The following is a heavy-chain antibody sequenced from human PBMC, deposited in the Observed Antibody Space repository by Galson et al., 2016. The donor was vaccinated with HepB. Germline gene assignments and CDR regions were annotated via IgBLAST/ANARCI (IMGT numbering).Heavy chain of an antibody. Sequence: SVKVSCKASGYSFTSYFVHWVRQAPGHGLEWMGVVNPVGTGSPRYAQKFQGRVTMTADTSTSIVYLEVSSLRSEDTAVYFCARDLRFYDTKLAGWFDPWGQGTQVTVSS. V-gene: IGHV1-46*01. J-gene: IGHJ5*02. CDR2: VNPVGTGSP. CDR3: ARDLRFYDTKLAGWFDP. D-gene: IGHD2/OR15-2a*01. CDR1: GYSFTSYF.